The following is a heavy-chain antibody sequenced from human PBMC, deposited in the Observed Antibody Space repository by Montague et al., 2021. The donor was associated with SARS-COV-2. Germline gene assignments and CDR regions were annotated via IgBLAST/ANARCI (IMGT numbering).Heavy chain of an antibody. CDR2: ISSSSSYI. D-gene: IGHD3-9*01. Sequence: SLRPSCAASGFTFSSYSMNWVRQAPGKGLEWVSSISSSSSYIYYADSVKARFTISRDNAKNSLYLQMNSLRAEDTAVYYCARDPYYDILTGYYKDWGQGTLVTVSS. CDR1: GFTFSSYS. J-gene: IGHJ4*02. V-gene: IGHV3-21*01. CDR3: ARDPYYDILTGYYKD.